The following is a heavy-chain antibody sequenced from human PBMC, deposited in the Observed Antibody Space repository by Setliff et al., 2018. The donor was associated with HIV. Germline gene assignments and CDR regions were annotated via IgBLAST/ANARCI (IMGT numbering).Heavy chain of an antibody. CDR1: GGSLTNYY. J-gene: IGHJ6*02. Sequence: SETLSLTCAVYGGSLTNYYWSWIRQSPGKGLEWIGEITDDGTATYTSSLKSRVTISLDTSKKQLSLKVTSVTAADTAIYYCARGRSCESDWCWLYYNYYYGMDVWGQGTAVTVPS. D-gene: IGHD3-16*01. CDR3: ARGRSCESDWCWLYYNYYYGMDV. CDR2: ITDDGTA. V-gene: IGHV4-34*01.